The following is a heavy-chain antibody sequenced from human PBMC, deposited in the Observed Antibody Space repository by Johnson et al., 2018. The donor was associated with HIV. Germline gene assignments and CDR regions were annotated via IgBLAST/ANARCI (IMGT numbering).Heavy chain of an antibody. CDR2: IYSGGST. J-gene: IGHJ3*01. Sequence: VQLVESGGGLIQPEGSLRLSCEASGFTFSSYAMNWVRQAPGKGLEWVSAIYSGGSTYYADSVKGRFTISRDNSKNTLYLQMNSLRDEDTAVYYCARAPHDAFDVWGQGTMVTVSS. V-gene: IGHV3-53*01. CDR3: ARAPHDAFDV. CDR1: GFTFSSYA.